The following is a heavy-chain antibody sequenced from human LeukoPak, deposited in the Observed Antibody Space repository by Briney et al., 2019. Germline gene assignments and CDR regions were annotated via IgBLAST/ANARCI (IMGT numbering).Heavy chain of an antibody. J-gene: IGHJ5*02. CDR2: INPSGGST. D-gene: IGHD3-10*01. CDR3: ATSFRAVNWFDP. V-gene: IGHV1-46*01. Sequence: GASVKVSCKASGYTFTRYYMNWVRQAPGQGLEWMGIINPSGGSTNYAQKFQGRVTMTRDTSTSTIYMEVSSLRSEDTAVYHCATSFRAVNWFDPWGQGTLVTVSS. CDR1: GYTFTRYY.